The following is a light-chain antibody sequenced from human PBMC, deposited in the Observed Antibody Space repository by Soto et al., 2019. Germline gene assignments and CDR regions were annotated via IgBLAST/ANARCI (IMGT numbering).Light chain of an antibody. J-gene: IGLJ1*01. CDR1: SSNIGAGYD. V-gene: IGLV1-40*01. Sequence: QSVLTQPPSVSGAPGQRVTISCTGSSSNIGAGYDVHWYQQLPGTAPKLLIYANNNRPSGVPDRFAGSKSGTSVSLAITGLQSDDEADYYCQSYDSTLSGYVFGTGTKLTGL. CDR2: ANN. CDR3: QSYDSTLSGYV.